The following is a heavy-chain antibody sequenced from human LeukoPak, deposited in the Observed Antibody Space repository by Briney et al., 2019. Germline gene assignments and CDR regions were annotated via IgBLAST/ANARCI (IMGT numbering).Heavy chain of an antibody. D-gene: IGHD4-17*01. CDR3: ARDSGNYGDYVLGDY. CDR1: GGTFSSYA. Sequence: SVKVSCKASGGTFSSYAISWVRQAPGQGLEWMGGIIPIFGTANYAQKFQGRVTITTDESTSTAYMELSRLRSEATAVYYCARDSGNYGDYVLGDYWGQGTLVTVSS. CDR2: IIPIFGTA. J-gene: IGHJ4*02. V-gene: IGHV1-69*05.